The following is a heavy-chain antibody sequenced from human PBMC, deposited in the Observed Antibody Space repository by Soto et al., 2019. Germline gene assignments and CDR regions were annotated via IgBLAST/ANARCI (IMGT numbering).Heavy chain of an antibody. J-gene: IGHJ4*02. CDR3: ARQIWYDY. Sequence: PWGSLRLSCAASGFTFGNYAMGWVRQAPGKGLEWVSTVSGSGDNTYYADSVKGRFTISRDNSKNALYLQMNTLRAEATAVYYGARQIWYDYWGQGIPVTVSS. CDR2: VSGSGDNT. V-gene: IGHV3-23*01. D-gene: IGHD5-18*01. CDR1: GFTFGNYA.